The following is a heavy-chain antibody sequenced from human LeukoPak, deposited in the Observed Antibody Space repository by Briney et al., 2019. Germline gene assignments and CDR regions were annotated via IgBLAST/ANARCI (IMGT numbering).Heavy chain of an antibody. CDR3: TRGPGRCYRLVDFDD. J-gene: IGHJ4*02. CDR1: GFTFGDYA. CDR2: IRSKAYGGTT. Sequence: GRSLRLSCTASGFTFGDYAMSWVRQAPGKGLEWVGFIRSKAYGGTTEYAASVKGRFTISRDESKSIAYLQMNSLKTEDTAVYYCTRGPGRCYRLVDFDDWGQGTLVTVSS. V-gene: IGHV3-49*04. D-gene: IGHD3-16*02.